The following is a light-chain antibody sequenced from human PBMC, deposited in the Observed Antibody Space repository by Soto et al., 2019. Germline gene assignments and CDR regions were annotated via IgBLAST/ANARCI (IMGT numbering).Light chain of an antibody. CDR3: QQYSKSIT. V-gene: IGKV3-20*01. CDR2: DAS. Sequence: EIVLTQSPGTLSLSPGERVTLSCRASQSVRNTYFAWFQQKPGRAPRLLIYDASSRATGIPDRFSGSGSGTDFTLTISRLEPEDFAVYYCQQYSKSITFGQGTRLKIK. CDR1: QSVRNTY. J-gene: IGKJ5*01.